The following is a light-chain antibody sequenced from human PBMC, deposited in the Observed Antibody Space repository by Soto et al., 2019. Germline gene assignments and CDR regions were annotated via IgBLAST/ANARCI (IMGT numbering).Light chain of an antibody. CDR3: TSYTSSSIYV. CDR2: EVS. J-gene: IGLJ1*01. Sequence: QSALTQPPSVSGSPGQSVTISCTGTSSDVGSYNRVSWYQQPPGTAPKLMIYEVSNRPSGVPDRFSGSKSGNTASLTISGLQAEGEADYYCTSYTSSSIYVFGTGTKVTVL. CDR1: SSDVGSYNR. V-gene: IGLV2-18*02.